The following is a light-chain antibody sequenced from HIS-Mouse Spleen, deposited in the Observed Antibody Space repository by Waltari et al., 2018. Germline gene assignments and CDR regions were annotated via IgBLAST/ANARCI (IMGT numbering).Light chain of an antibody. CDR3: QQYNSYSRT. J-gene: IGKJ1*01. CDR1: QRISRW. CDR2: KAS. V-gene: IGKV1-5*03. Sequence: DIQMTQSPSTLSASVGDRGTIICRASQRISRWLAWYPRKPGKAPKLLVYKASSLESGVPSRFSGSGSGTEFTLTISSLQPDDFATYYCQQYNSYSRTFGQGTKVEIK.